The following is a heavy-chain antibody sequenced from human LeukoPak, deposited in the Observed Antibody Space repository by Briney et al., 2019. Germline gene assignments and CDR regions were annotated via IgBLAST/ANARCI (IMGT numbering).Heavy chain of an antibody. J-gene: IGHJ5*02. CDR1: GSSISSYH. Sequence: SETLSLTCTVSGSSISSYHWGWIRQPPGKGLEWIGYIYYNSGSTNYNPSLKSRVTISVDTSKNQFSLKLSSVTAADTAVYYCARVNDVRLRFLEWTPRRLNSFDPWGQGTLVTVSS. CDR3: ARVNDVRLRFLEWTPRRLNSFDP. V-gene: IGHV4-59*12. CDR2: IYYNSGST. D-gene: IGHD3-3*01.